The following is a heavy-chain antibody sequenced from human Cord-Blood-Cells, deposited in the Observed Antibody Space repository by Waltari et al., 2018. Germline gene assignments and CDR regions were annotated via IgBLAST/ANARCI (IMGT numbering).Heavy chain of an antibody. CDR3: ARRGRDSGSYYFDY. Sequence: QLQLQESGPGLVKPSETLSLTCTVSGGSISSSSYYWGWIRKPPGKGLEWIGSIYYSGSTYYNPSLKSRVTISVDTSKNQFSLKLSSVTAADTAVYYCARRGRDSGSYYFDYWGQGTLVTVSS. V-gene: IGHV4-39*07. CDR2: IYYSGST. CDR1: GGSISSSSYY. D-gene: IGHD1-26*01. J-gene: IGHJ4*02.